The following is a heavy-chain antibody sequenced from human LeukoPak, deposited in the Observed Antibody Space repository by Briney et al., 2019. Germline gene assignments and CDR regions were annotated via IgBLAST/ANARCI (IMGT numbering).Heavy chain of an antibody. CDR3: VLGAYWNDDKNAFHI. V-gene: IGHV3-13*04. CDR1: GLTFSSYD. CDR2: IGSTGDT. J-gene: IGHJ3*02. D-gene: IGHD1-1*01. Sequence: GGSPRLSCAASGLTFSSYDMHWVRQAAGKGLEWVSSIGSTGDTYYADSVKGRLTITRENAKKSLYLQVSSLRVDDTAVYFCVLGAYWNDDKNAFHIWGPGTMVTVSS.